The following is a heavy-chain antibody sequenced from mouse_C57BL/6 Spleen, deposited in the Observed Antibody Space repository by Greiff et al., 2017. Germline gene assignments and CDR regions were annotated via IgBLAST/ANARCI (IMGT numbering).Heavy chain of an antibody. Sequence: VQLQQSGPELVKPGASVKISCKASGYAFSSSWMNWVKQRPGKGLEWIGRIYPGDGDPNYNGKFKGKATLTADKSSSTAYMQLSSLTSEDSAVYFCARGQLRLPLDYWGQGTTLTVSS. CDR1: GYAFSSSW. CDR3: ARGQLRLPLDY. J-gene: IGHJ2*01. V-gene: IGHV1-82*01. CDR2: IYPGDGDP. D-gene: IGHD3-2*02.